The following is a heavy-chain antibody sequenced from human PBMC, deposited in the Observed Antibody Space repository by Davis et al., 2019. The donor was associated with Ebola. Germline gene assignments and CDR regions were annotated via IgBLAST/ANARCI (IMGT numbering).Heavy chain of an antibody. J-gene: IGHJ4*02. CDR2: LSASGSNT. D-gene: IGHD1-26*01. CDR1: GITFSNYA. Sequence: GGSLRLSCAASGITFSNYAMSWVRQAPGKNLEWVSALSASGSNTYYADSVKGRFSISRDSFENTLFLQMNSLRVDDPAVYYCAGGGGSYAYFPYWGQGTLVAVSS. CDR3: AGGGGSYAYFPY. V-gene: IGHV3-23*01.